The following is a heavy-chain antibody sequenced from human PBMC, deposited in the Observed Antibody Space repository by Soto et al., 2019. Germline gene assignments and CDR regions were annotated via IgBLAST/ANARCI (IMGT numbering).Heavy chain of an antibody. CDR2: IKNIPDGGKI. V-gene: IGHV3-15*01. CDR3: TTDHVSYGMDV. Sequence: GGSLRLSCAASGFTFSNAWMSWVRQAPGKGLEWVGRIKNIPDGGKIDYAAPVKGRFTISRDDSKNTLYLQMNSLKTEDTAVYYCTTDHVSYGMDVWGQGTTVTVSS. J-gene: IGHJ6*02. CDR1: GFTFSNAW.